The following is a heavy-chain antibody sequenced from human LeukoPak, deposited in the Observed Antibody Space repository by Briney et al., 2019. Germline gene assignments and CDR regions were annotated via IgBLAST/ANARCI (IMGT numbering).Heavy chain of an antibody. CDR2: IYTTGSS. D-gene: IGHD5-12*01. V-gene: IGHV4-4*07. CDR1: GGSVSSWY. Sequence: SETLSLTCTVSGGSVSSWYWGWVRQPARKGLEWIGRIYTTGSSQYNPSLESRVTMSVDTSKNQFSLTLTSVTAADTAVYYCARQGYTISYYYMDVWGKGTTVTVSS. J-gene: IGHJ6*03. CDR3: ARQGYTISYYYMDV.